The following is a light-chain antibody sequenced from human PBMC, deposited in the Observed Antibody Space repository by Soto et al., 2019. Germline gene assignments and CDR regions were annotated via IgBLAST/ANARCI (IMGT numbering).Light chain of an antibody. CDR3: QQRGDWPT. CDR2: DAS. V-gene: IGKV3-11*01. Sequence: EIVLTQSPATLSLSPGERATLSCRASQSVSSYIAWYQQKPGQAPRLLIYDASNRATGIPARFSGSGSGTDFTLTISSLEPEDFAVYYCQQRGDWPTFGGGTKVEIK. CDR1: QSVSSY. J-gene: IGKJ4*01.